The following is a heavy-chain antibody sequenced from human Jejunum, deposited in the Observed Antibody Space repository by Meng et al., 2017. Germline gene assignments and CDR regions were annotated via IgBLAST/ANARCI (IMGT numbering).Heavy chain of an antibody. J-gene: IGHJ4*02. D-gene: IGHD2-15*01. CDR1: GFTFSSDW. Sequence: GESLKISCGASGFTFSSDWMSWVRQAPGKGLEWVANIKEDGSEKYYVDSVKGRYSISRDNAKNLVFLQMDSPRVEDTAVYYCARGLSGASEGWGQGTLVTVSS. CDR2: IKEDGSEK. CDR3: ARGLSGASEG. V-gene: IGHV3-7*01.